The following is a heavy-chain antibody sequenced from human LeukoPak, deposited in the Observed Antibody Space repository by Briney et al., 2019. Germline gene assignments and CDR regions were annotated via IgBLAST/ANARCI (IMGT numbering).Heavy chain of an antibody. Sequence: PGGSLRLSCAASGFTFSSYSMNWVRQAPGKGLEWVSSISSSSSYIYYADSVKGRFTISRDNAKNSLYLQMNSLRAEDTAVYYCARASEVDGGATKGFDPWGQGTLVTVSS. CDR3: ARASEVDGGATKGFDP. CDR1: GFTFSSYS. J-gene: IGHJ5*02. V-gene: IGHV3-21*01. CDR2: ISSSSSYI. D-gene: IGHD1-26*01.